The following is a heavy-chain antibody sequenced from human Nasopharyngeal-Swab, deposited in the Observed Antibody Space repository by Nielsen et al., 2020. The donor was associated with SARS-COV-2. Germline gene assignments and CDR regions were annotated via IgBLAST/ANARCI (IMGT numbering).Heavy chain of an antibody. CDR1: GFTFSSYA. CDR3: ASPYYFGSGF. V-gene: IGHV3-23*03. J-gene: IGHJ6*02. D-gene: IGHD3-10*01. CDR2: IYNGGSTT. Sequence: GGSLRLSCVASGFTFSSYAMSWFREAPGKGLVWVSVIYNGGSTTYYADSVKGRFTISRDNSKNTLYLQMNSLSAEDTAVYYCASPYYFGSGFWGQGTTVTVSS.